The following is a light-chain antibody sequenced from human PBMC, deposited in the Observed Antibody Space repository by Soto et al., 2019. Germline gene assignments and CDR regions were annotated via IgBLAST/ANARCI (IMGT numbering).Light chain of an antibody. CDR2: GAA. V-gene: IGKV3-20*01. CDR1: QSVSISY. Sequence: EIVLTQSPGTLSLSPGERATLSCRASQSVSISYLAWDQQKPGQAPRLLIYGAASRATGIPDRFSGSGSVTHFTLTSSSLEPEDFAVYYCQKYGGAPPYTVGQGTKLDIQ. CDR3: QKYGGAPPYT. J-gene: IGKJ2*01.